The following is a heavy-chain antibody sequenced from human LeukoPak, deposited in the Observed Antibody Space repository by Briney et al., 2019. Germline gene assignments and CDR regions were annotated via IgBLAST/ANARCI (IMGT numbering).Heavy chain of an antibody. CDR2: ISYDGTYE. Sequence: GGSLRLSCAASGFTFSSHAMHWVRQAPGKGLEWVALISYDGTYEDYPDSVKGRFSISRDNSKSTMSLQMNSLRLEDTAVYYCVGEVGPRDFGNWGQGTLVTVSS. CDR1: GFTFSSHA. D-gene: IGHD1-26*01. V-gene: IGHV3-30*04. CDR3: VGEVGPRDFGN. J-gene: IGHJ4*02.